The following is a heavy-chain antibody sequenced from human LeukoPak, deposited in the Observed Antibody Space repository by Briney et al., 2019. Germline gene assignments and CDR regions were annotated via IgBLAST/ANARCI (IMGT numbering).Heavy chain of an antibody. CDR2: ISLDGSTE. CDR1: GFTFSNYG. CDR3: MRDYMGWFDP. V-gene: IGHV3-30*19. J-gene: IGHJ5*02. D-gene: IGHD3-10*01. Sequence: GGSLRLSCVASGFTFSNYGMHWVRQAPGKGLEWVTIISLDGSTEFYADSVKGRFTISRDTASNTMHLEMNNLRIEDTAVYYCMRDYMGWFDPWGQGSLVTVSS.